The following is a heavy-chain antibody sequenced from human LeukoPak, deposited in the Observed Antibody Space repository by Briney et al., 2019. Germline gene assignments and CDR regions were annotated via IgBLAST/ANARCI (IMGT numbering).Heavy chain of an antibody. V-gene: IGHV4-59*08. D-gene: IGHD2-15*01. J-gene: IGHJ4*02. CDR2: IYYSGST. Sequence: SETLSLTCTVSGGSISSYYWSWIRQPPGKGLEWVGYIYYSGSTNYNPSLKSRVTISVDTSKNQFSLKLSSVTAADTAVYYCARHRWLLPELPDYFDYWGQGTLVTVSS. CDR1: GGSISSYY. CDR3: ARHRWLLPELPDYFDY.